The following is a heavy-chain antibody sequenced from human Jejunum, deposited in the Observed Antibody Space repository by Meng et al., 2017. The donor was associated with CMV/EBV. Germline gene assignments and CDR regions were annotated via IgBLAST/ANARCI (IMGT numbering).Heavy chain of an antibody. CDR2: IRFDGSNN. Sequence: SGVTFSIYGMHWVRQAPGKGLEWVAFIRFDGSNNYYADSVKGRFTISRDKAKNSLFLQMNSLRAEDTAIYYCARVRRGSGTYYIDYWGQGTLVTVSS. D-gene: IGHD3-10*01. CDR3: ARVRRGSGTYYIDY. J-gene: IGHJ4*02. CDR1: GVTFSIYG. V-gene: IGHV3-30*02.